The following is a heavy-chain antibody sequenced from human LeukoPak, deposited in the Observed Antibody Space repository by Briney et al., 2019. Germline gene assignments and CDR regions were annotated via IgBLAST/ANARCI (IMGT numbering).Heavy chain of an antibody. D-gene: IGHD5/OR15-5a*01. Sequence: GGSLRLSCAASGFTFSNYAMHWVRQAPGKGLEWVAVISYDGGNKYYADSVKGRFTISRDNSKNTLFLQMNSLRGEDTAVYYCAKDPHGVYAGGQGTLVTVSS. CDR3: AKDPHGVYA. CDR2: ISYDGGNK. J-gene: IGHJ4*02. CDR1: GFTFSNYA. V-gene: IGHV3-30-3*01.